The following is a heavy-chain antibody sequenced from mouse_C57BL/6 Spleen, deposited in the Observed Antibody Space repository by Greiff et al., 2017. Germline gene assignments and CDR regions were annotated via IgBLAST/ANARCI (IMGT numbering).Heavy chain of an antibody. D-gene: IGHD4-1*01. CDR1: GYTFTSYW. V-gene: IGHV1-59*01. CDR3: ARERTGGDD. CDR2: IDPSDSYT. J-gene: IGHJ2*01. Sequence: QVQLQQPGAELVRPGTSVKLSCKASGYTFTSYWMHWVKQRPGQGLEWIGVIDPSDSYTNYNQKFKGKATLTVDTSSSTAYMQLSSLTSEDSAVYYCARERTGGDDWGQGTTLTVSS.